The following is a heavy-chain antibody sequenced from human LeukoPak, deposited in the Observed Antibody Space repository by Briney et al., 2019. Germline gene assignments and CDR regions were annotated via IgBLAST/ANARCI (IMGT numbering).Heavy chain of an antibody. J-gene: IGHJ4*02. D-gene: IGHD1-26*01. CDR3: ARDQGNSGSYYSVRSDC. V-gene: IGHV4-38-2*02. Sequence: SETLSLTCTVSGNSISSGYYWGWIRQPPGKGLEWIGSIYQSGCTYYNPSLKSRVTISVDTSKNQFSLKLSSVTAADTAVYYCARDQGNSGSYYSVRSDCWGQGTLVTVSS. CDR2: IYQSGCT. CDR1: GNSISSGYY.